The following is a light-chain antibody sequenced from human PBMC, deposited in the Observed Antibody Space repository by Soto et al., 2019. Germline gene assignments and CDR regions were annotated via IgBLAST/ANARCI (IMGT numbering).Light chain of an antibody. V-gene: IGLV2-14*01. CDR2: DVS. Sequence: QSALTQPASVSGSPGQSITISCTGTSGDIGGYNYVSWYQQHPGKVPKLMIYDVSDRPSGVSNRFSGSKSGITASLTISGLRAEDEADYYCSSYTTSNTLLFGGGTKVTVL. CDR3: SSYTTSNTLL. CDR1: SGDIGGYNY. J-gene: IGLJ2*01.